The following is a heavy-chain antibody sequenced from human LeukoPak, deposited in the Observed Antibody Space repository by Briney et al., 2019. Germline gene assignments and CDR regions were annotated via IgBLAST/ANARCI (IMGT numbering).Heavy chain of an antibody. CDR3: ARAWTMVRGVMVGGWFDP. CDR1: GFTFSSYA. CDR2: ISYDGSNK. Sequence: PGRSLRLSCAASGFTFSSYAMHWVRQAPGKGLEWVAVISYDGSNKYYADSVKGRFTISRDNSKNTLYLQMNSLRAEDTAVYYCARAWTMVRGVMVGGWFDPWGQGTLVTVSS. D-gene: IGHD3-10*01. V-gene: IGHV3-30*04. J-gene: IGHJ5*02.